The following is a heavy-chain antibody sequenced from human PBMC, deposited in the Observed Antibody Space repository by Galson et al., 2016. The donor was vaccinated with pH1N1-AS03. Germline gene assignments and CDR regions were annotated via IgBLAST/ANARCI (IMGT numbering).Heavy chain of an antibody. Sequence: SLRLSCAASGFTFSTYWMHWVRQAPGKGLVWVSYIKNDGSTTIYADSVKGRFTISRDNSENTVYLQMNSLRNEDTALYYCARSGMQLWSFLDFWGQGTLVTVSS. CDR2: IKNDGSTT. CDR3: ARSGMQLWSFLDF. D-gene: IGHD5-18*01. CDR1: GFTFSTYW. V-gene: IGHV3-74*01. J-gene: IGHJ4*02.